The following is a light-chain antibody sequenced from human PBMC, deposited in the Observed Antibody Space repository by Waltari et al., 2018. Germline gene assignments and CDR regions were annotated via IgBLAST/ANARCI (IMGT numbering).Light chain of an antibody. CDR1: QDISNY. V-gene: IGKV1-33*01. CDR2: DAS. J-gene: IGKJ2*01. Sequence: DIQMTQSPSSLSASVGDRVTITCQASQDISNYLNWYQQKPGKAPKLLIYDASNLETGVPSRFSGSGSGTDFTFTISSLQPEDIAVYYCQHHGPSLKYTFGQGTKVEIK. CDR3: QHHGPSLKYT.